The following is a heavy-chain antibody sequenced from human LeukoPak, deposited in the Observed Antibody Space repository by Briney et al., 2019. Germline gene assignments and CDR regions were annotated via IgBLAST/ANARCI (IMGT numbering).Heavy chain of an antibody. D-gene: IGHD3-22*01. J-gene: IGHJ3*02. V-gene: IGHV1-18*01. Sequence: ASVKVSCKTSGYTFTSYAISWVRQAPGQGLECMGWISTYTGNTDYAQKLQGRVTMTTDTSTSTAYMELRSLSSDDTAVYYCARVLVVSSDAFDIWDQGTMVTVSS. CDR3: ARVLVVSSDAFDI. CDR1: GYTFTSYA. CDR2: ISTYTGNT.